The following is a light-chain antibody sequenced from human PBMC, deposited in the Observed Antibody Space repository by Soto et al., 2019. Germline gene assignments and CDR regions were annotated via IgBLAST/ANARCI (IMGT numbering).Light chain of an antibody. V-gene: IGLV2-11*01. CDR3: CSYAGSDTDV. J-gene: IGLJ1*01. CDR1: SSDVGGSNF. Sequence: QSALPQPRSVSGSPGQSVTISCTGTSSDVGGSNFVSLYQHHPGKAPKLMIYNVIQRPSGVPDRFSASQSGNTAALTISGLQAEDEAEDYCCSYAGSDTDVVGTGTKVTVL. CDR2: NVI.